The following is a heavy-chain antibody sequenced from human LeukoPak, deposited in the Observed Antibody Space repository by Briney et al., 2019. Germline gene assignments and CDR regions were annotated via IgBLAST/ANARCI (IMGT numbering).Heavy chain of an antibody. Sequence: SETLFLTCTVSGGSISSYYWSWIRQPPGKGLEWIGYIYYSGSTNYNPSLKSRVTISVDTSKNQFSLKLSSVTAADTAVYYCARDNDGTYGMDVWGQGTTVTVSS. CDR3: ARDNDGTYGMDV. CDR2: IYYSGST. J-gene: IGHJ6*02. V-gene: IGHV4-59*01. D-gene: IGHD1-1*01. CDR1: GGSISSYY.